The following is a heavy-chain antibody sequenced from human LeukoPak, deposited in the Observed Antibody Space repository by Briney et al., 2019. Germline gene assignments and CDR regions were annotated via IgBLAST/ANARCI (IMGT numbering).Heavy chain of an antibody. CDR2: IIPIFGTA. V-gene: IGHV1-69*13. J-gene: IGHJ4*02. Sequence: ASVKVSCKASGGTFSSYAISWVRQAPGQGLEWMGGIIPIFGTANYAQKFQGRVTIIADESTSTAYMELSSLRSEDTAVFYCAGSLKFITMIPHYWGQGTLVTVSS. CDR3: AGSLKFITMIPHY. CDR1: GGTFSSYA. D-gene: IGHD3-22*01.